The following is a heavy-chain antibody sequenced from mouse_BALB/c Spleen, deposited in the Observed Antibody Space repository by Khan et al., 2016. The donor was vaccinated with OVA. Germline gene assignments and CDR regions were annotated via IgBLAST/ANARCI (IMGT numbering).Heavy chain of an antibody. V-gene: IGHV2-9*02. J-gene: IGHJ3*01. D-gene: IGHD2-4*01. Sequence: VQLQESGPGLVAPSQSLSITCTVSGFSLSNYGVHWVRQPPGKGLEWLGVIWTGGITNYNSALMSRLSISKDNSKSQVFLKMNRLQTDDTAIYYCASSYDYDVGGFAYWGQGTLVTVSA. CDR3: ASSYDYDVGGFAY. CDR1: GFSLSNYG. CDR2: IWTGGIT.